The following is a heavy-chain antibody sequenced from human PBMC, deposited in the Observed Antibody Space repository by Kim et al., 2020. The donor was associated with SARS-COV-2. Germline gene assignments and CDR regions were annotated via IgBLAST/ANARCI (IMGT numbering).Heavy chain of an antibody. D-gene: IGHD5-18*01. J-gene: IGHJ4*02. CDR2: TTRSGDGS. V-gene: IGHV3-64D*06. CDR3: VKYGRSYGAVL. CDR1: GFTFSEYA. Sequence: GGSLRLSCSGSGFTFSEYAIHWVRRAPGKGLECVSATTRSGDGSFYADSVEGRFTVSRDNSKNTLYLQMNSLRVEDTSVYYCVKYGRSYGAVLWGQGTLVIVSS.